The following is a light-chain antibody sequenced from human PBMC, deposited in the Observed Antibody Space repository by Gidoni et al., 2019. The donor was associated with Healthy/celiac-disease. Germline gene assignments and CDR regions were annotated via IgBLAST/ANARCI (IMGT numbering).Light chain of an antibody. Sequence: SYVLTQPPSVSVAPGQTARITCGGNNIGSNSVHWYQQKPGQAPVLVVYYDSDRPSGIPERFSGSNSGNTATLTISRVEAGDEADYYCQVCDSSSDRVFGGGTKLTVL. J-gene: IGLJ3*02. CDR1: NIGSNS. CDR2: YDS. CDR3: QVCDSSSDRV. V-gene: IGLV3-21*02.